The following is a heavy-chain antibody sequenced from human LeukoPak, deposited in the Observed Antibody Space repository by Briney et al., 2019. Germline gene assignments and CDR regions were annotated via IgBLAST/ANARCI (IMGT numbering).Heavy chain of an antibody. CDR2: INHSGST. J-gene: IGHJ4*02. CDR3: ARGNGGYVGY. Sequence: SETLSLTCAVYGGSFSGYYWSWIRQPPGKGLEWIGEINHSGSTNYNPSLKSRVTISVDTSKNQFSLKLSSVTAADTAVYYCARGNGGYVGYWGQGTLVTVSS. CDR1: GGSFSGYY. V-gene: IGHV4-34*01. D-gene: IGHD2-8*01.